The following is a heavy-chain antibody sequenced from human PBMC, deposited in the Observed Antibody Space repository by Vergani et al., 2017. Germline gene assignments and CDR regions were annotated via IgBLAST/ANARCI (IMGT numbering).Heavy chain of an antibody. Sequence: QVQLVQSGAEVQKPGASVKVSCKASGYTFTSYAMNWVRQAPGQGLEWMGWINTNTGNPTYAQGFTGRFVFSLDTSVSTAYLQISSLKAEDTAVYYCARDRRIAARQGPHPFDYWGQGTLVTVSS. V-gene: IGHV7-4-1*02. CDR3: ARDRRIAARQGPHPFDY. J-gene: IGHJ4*02. CDR2: INTNTGNP. D-gene: IGHD6-6*01. CDR1: GYTFTSYA.